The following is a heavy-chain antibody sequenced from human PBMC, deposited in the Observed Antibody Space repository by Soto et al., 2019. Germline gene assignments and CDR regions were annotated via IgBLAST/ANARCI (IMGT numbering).Heavy chain of an antibody. J-gene: IGHJ3*02. V-gene: IGHV1-69*12. CDR3: AYGKAGTTIAYAFDI. CDR2: IISIFGTA. Sequence: QVQLVQSGAEVKKPGSSVKVSCKASGGTFSSYAITWVRQAPGQGLEWMGGIISIFGTANYAQKFQGRVTITADESTSTAYMELSSLRSEDTAVYYCAYGKAGTTIAYAFDIWAQGTMVTVSS. CDR1: GGTFSSYA. D-gene: IGHD1-7*01.